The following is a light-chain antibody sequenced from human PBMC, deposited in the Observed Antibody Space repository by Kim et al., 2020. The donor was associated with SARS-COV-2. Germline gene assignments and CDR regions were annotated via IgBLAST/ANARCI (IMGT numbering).Light chain of an antibody. CDR2: DVN. J-gene: IGLJ1*01. CDR3: SSYTTSISYV. Sequence: QSALTQPASVSGSPGQSITISCTGTSSDVGGFNYVSWYQQHPGKAPKLLIYDVNTRPSGVSSRFSGPKSGNPASLTISGLQAEDEADYHCSSYTTSISYVFGTGTKVTVL. V-gene: IGLV2-14*01. CDR1: SSDVGGFNY.